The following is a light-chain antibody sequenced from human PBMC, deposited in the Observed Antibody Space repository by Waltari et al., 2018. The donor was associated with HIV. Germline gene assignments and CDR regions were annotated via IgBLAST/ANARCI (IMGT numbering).Light chain of an antibody. CDR3: ASYAGRNNLV. Sequence: QSALTQPPSASGSPGQSVTISCTGTSRDVGGYNYVSWYKQHPGEAPKVVIFEVYKRPAGVPDRLSGTKSGNTASLTVSGLQDDDEATYYCASYAGRNNLVFGGGTKLTVL. CDR2: EVY. J-gene: IGLJ2*01. CDR1: SRDVGGYNY. V-gene: IGLV2-8*01.